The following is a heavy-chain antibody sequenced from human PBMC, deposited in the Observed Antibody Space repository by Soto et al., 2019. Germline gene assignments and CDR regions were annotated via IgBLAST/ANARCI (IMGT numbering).Heavy chain of an antibody. CDR3: ARDTLYGAGGDFEY. V-gene: IGHV1-3*01. CDR2: INAGNGNT. Sequence: GASVKVSCKASGYTFTSYAMHWVRQAPGQRLEWMGWINAGNGNTKYSQKFQGRVTITRDTSASTAYMELSSLRSEDTAVYYCARDTLYGAGGDFEYWGQGPLVTVSS. CDR1: GYTFTSYA. J-gene: IGHJ4*02. D-gene: IGHD3-10*01.